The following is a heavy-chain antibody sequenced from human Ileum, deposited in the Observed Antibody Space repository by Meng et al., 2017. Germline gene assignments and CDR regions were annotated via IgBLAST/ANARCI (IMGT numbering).Heavy chain of an antibody. Sequence: QVQLEAAGPGLVWPSGVLSLACAVSSGSVSSNTDWSWVRQPPGKGLEWIGQISHSGSAYYNPSLKSRVTMSVDKSKSQFSLMLTSVTAADTAIYYCARHGGYSQDFWGQGTLVTVSS. D-gene: IGHD4-23*01. CDR1: SGSVSSNTD. V-gene: IGHV4-4*02. CDR3: ARHGGYSQDF. CDR2: ISHSGSA. J-gene: IGHJ4*02.